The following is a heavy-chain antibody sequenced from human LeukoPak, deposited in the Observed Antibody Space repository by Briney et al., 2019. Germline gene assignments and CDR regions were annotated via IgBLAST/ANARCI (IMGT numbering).Heavy chain of an antibody. Sequence: SETLSLTCTVSGGSNSSSSYYWGWIRQPPGKGLEWIGSIYYSGSTYYNPSLKSRVTISVDTSKNQFSLKLSSVTAADTAVYYCARSPRTHYYGSGSYISGFDPWGQGTLVTVSS. J-gene: IGHJ5*02. D-gene: IGHD3-10*01. CDR1: GGSNSSSSYY. CDR2: IYYSGST. CDR3: ARSPRTHYYGSGSYISGFDP. V-gene: IGHV4-39*01.